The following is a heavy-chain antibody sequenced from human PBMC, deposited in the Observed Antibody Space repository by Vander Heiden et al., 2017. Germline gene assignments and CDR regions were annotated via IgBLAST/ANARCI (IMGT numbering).Heavy chain of an antibody. J-gene: IGHJ4*02. CDR1: GFTFSSYG. CDR3: ARVRLGLFDY. D-gene: IGHD5-12*01. CDR2: IWYDGSKK. Sequence: QVQLVGSGGGVVQPGRSLRLSCAASGFTFSSYGMHWVRQAPGKGLEWVAVIWYDGSKKYDADSVKGRFTISRDNSKNTLYLQMNSLRAEDTAVYYCARVRLGLFDYWGQGTLVTVSS. V-gene: IGHV3-33*01.